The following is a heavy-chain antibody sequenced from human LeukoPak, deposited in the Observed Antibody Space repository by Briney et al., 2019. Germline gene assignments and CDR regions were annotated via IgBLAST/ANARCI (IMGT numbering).Heavy chain of an antibody. CDR3: ARQSPGSGRFDY. V-gene: IGHV4-39*01. CDR2: IYYSGST. Sequence: PSETLSLTCTVSGGSISSSSYYWGWIRQPPGKGLEWIGSIYYSGSTYYNPSLKSQVTISVDTSKNQFSLKLSSVTAADTAVYYCARQSPGSGRFDYWGQGTLVTVSS. J-gene: IGHJ4*02. CDR1: GGSISSSSYY. D-gene: IGHD2-15*01.